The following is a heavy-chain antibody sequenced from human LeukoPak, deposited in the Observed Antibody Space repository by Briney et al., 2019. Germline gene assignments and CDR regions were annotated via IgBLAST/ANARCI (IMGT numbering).Heavy chain of an antibody. D-gene: IGHD5-12*01. Sequence: GGSLRPSCAASGFTFDDYAMHWVRQAPGKGLEWVSGISWNSGSIGYADSVKGRFTISRDNAKNSLYLQMNSLRAEDTALYYCAKDIGNSGYDPLDYWGQGTLVTVSS. CDR2: ISWNSGSI. CDR3: AKDIGNSGYDPLDY. V-gene: IGHV3-9*01. J-gene: IGHJ4*02. CDR1: GFTFDDYA.